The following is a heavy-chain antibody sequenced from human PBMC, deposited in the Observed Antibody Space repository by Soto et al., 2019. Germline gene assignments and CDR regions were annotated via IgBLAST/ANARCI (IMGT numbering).Heavy chain of an antibody. CDR1: GFTFSTFA. CDR2: ISGGGDGT. J-gene: IGHJ6*04. D-gene: IGHD6-6*01. V-gene: IGHV3-23*01. Sequence: GGSLRLSCAASGFTFSTFAMSWVRQAPGKGLEWVSTISGGGDGTYYADSVKGRFTISRDNSKNTMYLQMDSLRAEDTAVYYCAKDRPTTSSSKIDVWGKGTTVTVSS. CDR3: AKDRPTTSSSKIDV.